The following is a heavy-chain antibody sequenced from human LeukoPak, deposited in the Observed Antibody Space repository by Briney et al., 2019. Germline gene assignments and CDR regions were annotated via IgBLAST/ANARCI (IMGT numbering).Heavy chain of an antibody. D-gene: IGHD3-22*01. CDR3: AKDIGWLYYFDY. CDR2: XXXXXXXX. CDR1: GFTFXXXX. Sequence: RLSCAASGFTFXXXXXXWVRQAPXXXXXXVSLXXXXXXXXYXXXXXXXXXXISRXNSKNSLYLQMNSXXXXXTALYYCAKDIGWLYYFDYWGQGTLVTVSS. V-gene: IGHV3-43*02. J-gene: IGHJ4*02.